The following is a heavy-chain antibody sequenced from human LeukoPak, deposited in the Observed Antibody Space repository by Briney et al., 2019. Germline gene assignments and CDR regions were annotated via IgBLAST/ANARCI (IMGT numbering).Heavy chain of an antibody. CDR2: IKQDGSEK. CDR1: GFTFSSYW. J-gene: IGHJ3*02. V-gene: IGHV3-7*01. CDR3: ARAGWGSFAFDI. D-gene: IGHD2-15*01. Sequence: GGSLRPSCAASGFTFSSYWMSWVRQAPGKGLERVANIKQDGSEKYYVDSVKGRFTISRDNAKNSLYLQMNSLRAEDTAVYYCARAGWGSFAFDIWGQGTMVTVSS.